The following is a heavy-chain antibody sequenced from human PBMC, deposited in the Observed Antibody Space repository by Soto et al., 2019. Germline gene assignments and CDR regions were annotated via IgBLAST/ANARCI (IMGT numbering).Heavy chain of an antibody. Sequence: GASVKVSCKASGYTFTSYDINWVRQATGQGLEGMGWMNPNRGNTGYAQKFQGRVTMTRNTSISTAYMELSSLRSEDTAVYYCARVSNPSSSWYRFYYYYSGMDVWGQGTTVTVSS. V-gene: IGHV1-8*01. CDR2: MNPNRGNT. CDR1: GYTFTSYD. J-gene: IGHJ6*02. CDR3: ARVSNPSSSWYRFYYYYSGMDV. D-gene: IGHD6-13*01.